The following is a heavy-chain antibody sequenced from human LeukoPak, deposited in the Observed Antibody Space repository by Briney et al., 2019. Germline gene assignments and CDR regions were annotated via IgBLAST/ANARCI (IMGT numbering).Heavy chain of an antibody. V-gene: IGHV4-39*01. J-gene: IGHJ4*02. D-gene: IGHD3-9*01. CDR3: TRGSYDVLTGRSTLGEY. CDR2: IYYSGST. CDR1: GDSITGSSYY. Sequence: SETLSLTCTVSGDSITGSSYYWGWIRQSPGKGLERIGNIYYSGSTYYNSSLKSRVTISIDTSKIQFSLRLTSVTAADTAVYYCTRGSYDVLTGRSTLGEYWGQGTLVAVSS.